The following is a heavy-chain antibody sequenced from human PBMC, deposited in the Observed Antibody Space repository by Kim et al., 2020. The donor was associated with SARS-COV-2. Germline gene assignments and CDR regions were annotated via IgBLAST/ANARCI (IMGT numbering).Heavy chain of an antibody. V-gene: IGHV4-31*03. Sequence: SETLSLTCTVSGGSISSGGYYWSWIRQHPGKGLEWIGYIYYSGSTYYNPSLKSRVTISVDTSKNQFSLKLSSVTAADTAVYYCARNIGITMIVVVTGWFEPWGQGDRVTVCS. CDR2: IYYSGST. J-gene: IGHJ5*02. CDR3: ARNIGITMIVVVTGWFEP. CDR1: GGSISSGGYY. D-gene: IGHD3-22*01.